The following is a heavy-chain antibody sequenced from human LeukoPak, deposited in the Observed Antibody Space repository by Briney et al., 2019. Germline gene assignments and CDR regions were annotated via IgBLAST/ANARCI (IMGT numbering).Heavy chain of an antibody. Sequence: SETLSLTCAVSGGSISSNNWWSWVRQPPGKGLEWIGEISQSGSTNYDPSLKSRVTISVDKSKNQFSLNLSSVTAADTAVYYCARVLFPGGSYHYCFDYWGQGTLVTVSS. J-gene: IGHJ4*02. CDR2: ISQSGST. CDR3: ARVLFPGGSYHYCFDY. D-gene: IGHD1-26*01. CDR1: GGSISSNNW. V-gene: IGHV4-4*02.